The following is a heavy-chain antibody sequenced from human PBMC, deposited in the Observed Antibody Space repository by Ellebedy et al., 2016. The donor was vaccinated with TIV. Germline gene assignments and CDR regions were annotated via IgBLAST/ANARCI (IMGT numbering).Heavy chain of an antibody. CDR3: ANDLGSYDGVPHAFDM. CDR1: GFTFSSYA. Sequence: GGSLRLSXAASGFTFSSYAMSWVRQAPGKGLEWVSTIGYSGANTYYPDSLKGRFTISRDNSKNTLYLQMNFLRAEDTSVYYCANDLGSYDGVPHAFDMWGQGTMVTVSS. V-gene: IGHV3-23*01. J-gene: IGHJ3*02. CDR2: IGYSGANT. D-gene: IGHD3-16*01.